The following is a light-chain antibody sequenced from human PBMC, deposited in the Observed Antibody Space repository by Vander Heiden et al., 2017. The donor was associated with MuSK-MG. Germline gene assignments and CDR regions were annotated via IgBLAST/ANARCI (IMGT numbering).Light chain of an antibody. CDR1: QSVSSSY. V-gene: IGKV3-20*01. CDR3: QQDGSSPKT. Sequence: EIVLTQSPGTLSLSPGERATLSCRASQSVSSSYLAWYQQKPGQAPRLLIYGASSRATGIPDRFSGSGSGTDFTLTISRLEREDFAVYYCQQDGSSPKTFGGGTKVEIK. J-gene: IGKJ4*01. CDR2: GAS.